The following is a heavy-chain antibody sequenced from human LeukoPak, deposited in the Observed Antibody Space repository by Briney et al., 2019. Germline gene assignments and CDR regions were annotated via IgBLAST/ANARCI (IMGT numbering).Heavy chain of an antibody. Sequence: SQTLSLTCAVSGDSVSSNTAAWYWSRQSPSRGLEWLGRTFYRSKWNYEYAVSVRTRITITVDTSKNQFSLQLRSVTPEDTAVYYCARDPSDDQGLHHWGQGTLVTVSS. CDR2: TFYRSKWNY. CDR1: GDSVSSNTAA. J-gene: IGHJ5*02. CDR3: ARDPSDDQGLHH. V-gene: IGHV6-1*01. D-gene: IGHD3-16*01.